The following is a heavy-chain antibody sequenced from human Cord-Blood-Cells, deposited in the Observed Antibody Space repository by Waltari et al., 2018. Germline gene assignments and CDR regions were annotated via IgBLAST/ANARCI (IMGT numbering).Heavy chain of an antibody. D-gene: IGHD6-13*01. CDR2: MTPNSSNP. Sequence: QVQLVQSGAEVKKPGASVKVSCKASGYTFTSYDINWVRQATGQGLEWRGGMTPNSSNPGYAQRFQGRVPRTRHTSLSTAYMELSSLRSEDTAVYYCARGVAASGIWFDPGGQGTLVTVSS. V-gene: IGHV1-8*01. CDR3: ARGVAASGIWFDP. CDR1: GYTFTSYD. J-gene: IGHJ5*02.